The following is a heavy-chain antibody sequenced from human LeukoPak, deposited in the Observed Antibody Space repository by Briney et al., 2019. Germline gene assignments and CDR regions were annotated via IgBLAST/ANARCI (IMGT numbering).Heavy chain of an antibody. CDR3: ARQWALPGAYYMDV. D-gene: IGHD1-26*01. J-gene: IGHJ6*03. Sequence: PWGSLRLSCAASGFTFSSYWMHWVRQAPGKGLVWVSRISSDGSSTIYADSVKGRFTMTRENAYNTLYLQMNSLRGEDTAVYYCARQWALPGAYYMDVWGKGTTVTVSS. CDR2: ISSDGSST. CDR1: GFTFSSYW. V-gene: IGHV3-74*01.